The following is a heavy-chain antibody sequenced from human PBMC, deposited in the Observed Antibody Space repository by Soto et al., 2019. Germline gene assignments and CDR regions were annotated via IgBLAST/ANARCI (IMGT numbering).Heavy chain of an antibody. CDR1: GYSFTSYW. V-gene: IGHV5-10-1*01. D-gene: IGHD3-22*01. Sequence: GESLKISCKGSGYSFTSYWISWVRQMPGKGLEWMGRIDPSDSYTNYSPSFQGHVTISADKSISTAYLQWSSLKASDTAMYYCASSGAYYDSSGYYFDYWGQGTLVTVSS. CDR2: IDPSDSYT. J-gene: IGHJ4*02. CDR3: ASSGAYYDSSGYYFDY.